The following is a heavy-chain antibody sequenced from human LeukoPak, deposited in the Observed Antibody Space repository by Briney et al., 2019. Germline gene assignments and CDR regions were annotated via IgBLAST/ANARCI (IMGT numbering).Heavy chain of an antibody. CDR3: AREPAGAYWFDS. CDR1: GYSISSGYY. D-gene: IGHD2-2*01. V-gene: IGHV4-61*02. CDR2: IYPTGNT. Sequence: SETLSLTCTVSGYSISSGYYWSWIRQPAGKGLEWIGRIYPTGNTNYNPSLKSRVTISINMSKMQFSLRVNSATAADTAVYYCAREPAGAYWFDSWGQGTLVAVSS. J-gene: IGHJ5*01.